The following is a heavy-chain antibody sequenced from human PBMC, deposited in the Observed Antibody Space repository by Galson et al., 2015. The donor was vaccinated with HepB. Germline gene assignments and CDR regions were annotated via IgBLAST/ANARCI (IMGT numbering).Heavy chain of an antibody. CDR3: AKGLSGSYYPYYYYGMDV. J-gene: IGHJ6*02. D-gene: IGHD1-26*01. CDR2: ISWDGGGT. Sequence: SLRLSCAASGFTFDDYTMHWVRQAPGKGLEWVSLISWDGGGTYYADSVKGRFTISRDNSKNSLYLQMNSLRTEDTALYYCAKGLSGSYYPYYYYGMDVWGQGTTVTVSS. V-gene: IGHV3-43*01. CDR1: GFTFDDYT.